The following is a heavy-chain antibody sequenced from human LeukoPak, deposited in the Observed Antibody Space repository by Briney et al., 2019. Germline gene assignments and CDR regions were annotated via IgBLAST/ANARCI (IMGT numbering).Heavy chain of an antibody. J-gene: IGHJ4*02. CDR1: GFTFSSYT. CDR3: ARDRSPGNFDY. Sequence: PWGSLRLSCAASGFTFSSYTMNWVRQAPGKGLEWVSSISSSRTYINYADSVKGRFTISRDNAKNSLYLQMNSLRAEDTAVYYCARDRSPGNFDYWGQGTLVTVSS. V-gene: IGHV3-21*01. D-gene: IGHD3-10*01. CDR2: ISSSRTYI.